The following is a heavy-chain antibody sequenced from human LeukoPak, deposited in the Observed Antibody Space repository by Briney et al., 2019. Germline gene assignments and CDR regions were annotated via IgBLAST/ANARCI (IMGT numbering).Heavy chain of an antibody. D-gene: IGHD1-26*01. CDR1: GFTFSDYG. CDR3: AKDEIQGVVGAGPGY. Sequence: TGGSLRLSCAASGFTFSDYGIHWVRQAPGKGLEWVAFIQNDGGNKYYADSVKGRFTISRDNSKNTLYLHMNSLRPEDTAVYHCAKDEIQGVVGAGPGYRGQGTLVTVSS. J-gene: IGHJ4*02. V-gene: IGHV3-30*02. CDR2: IQNDGGNK.